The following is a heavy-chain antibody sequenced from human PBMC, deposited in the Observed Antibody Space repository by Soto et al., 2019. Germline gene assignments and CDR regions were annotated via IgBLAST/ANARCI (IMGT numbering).Heavy chain of an antibody. D-gene: IGHD3-22*01. J-gene: IGHJ4*02. CDR3: TTVFYDNGGNPDY. Sequence: EVQLVESGGGLVKPGGSLRLSCAASGFTFTNAWMNWVRQAPGKGLEWVGRIKRKTDGGTTDYAAPVKGRFTISRVDSKNTLYLQMNSLKTEDTAVYYCTTVFYDNGGNPDYWGQGTLVTVSS. V-gene: IGHV3-15*07. CDR1: GFTFTNAW. CDR2: IKRKTDGGTT.